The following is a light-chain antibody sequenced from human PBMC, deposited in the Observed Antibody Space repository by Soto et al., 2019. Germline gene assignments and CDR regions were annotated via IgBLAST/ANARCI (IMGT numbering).Light chain of an antibody. CDR2: DVS. V-gene: IGLV2-11*01. Sequence: QSVLTQPRSVSGSPGQSVTVSCTGIASDVGGFNFVSWYQQHPGKAPRLIIYDVSHRLSGVPDRFSGSKSAHTASLTISGLQADDEADYFCSSYADTFVVFGGGTKLTVL. J-gene: IGLJ2*01. CDR3: SSYADTFVV. CDR1: ASDVGGFNF.